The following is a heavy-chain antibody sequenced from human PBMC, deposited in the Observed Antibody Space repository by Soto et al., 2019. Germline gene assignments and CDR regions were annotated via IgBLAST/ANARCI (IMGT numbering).Heavy chain of an antibody. Sequence: GGSLRLSCAASGFTFNNAWMSWVRQAPGKGLEWVGRIKSKTDGGTTDYAAPVKGRFTISRDGSKATLYLQMNSVKTEDTAVYYCTTGALDYDILTGYFSYYFDYWGQGTLVTVSS. V-gene: IGHV3-15*01. CDR2: IKSKTDGGTT. J-gene: IGHJ4*02. CDR3: TTGALDYDILTGYFSYYFDY. D-gene: IGHD3-9*01. CDR1: GFTFNNAW.